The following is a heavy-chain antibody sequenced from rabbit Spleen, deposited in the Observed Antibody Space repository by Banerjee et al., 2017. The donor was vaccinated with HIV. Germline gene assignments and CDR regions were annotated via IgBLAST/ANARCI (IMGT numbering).Heavy chain of an antibody. V-gene: IGHV1S45*01. J-gene: IGHJ4*01. CDR1: GVRFSRYYY. Sequence: QEQLEEAGGGLVKPGGSLTLTCKASGVRFSRYYYLCWVRHAPGKGLEWIACINIVTGKSVYACGAKGLCTMSTTSPTTVTLQMTMLTSADAATYFCARDLVAVIGGNFNLWGPGTLVTVS. CDR3: ARDLVAVIGGNFNL. D-gene: IGHD1-1*01. CDR2: INIVTGKS.